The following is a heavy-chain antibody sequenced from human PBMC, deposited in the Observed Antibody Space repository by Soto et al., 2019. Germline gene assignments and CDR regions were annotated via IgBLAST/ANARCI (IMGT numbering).Heavy chain of an antibody. CDR1: GGSISSYY. CDR3: ARELGYCSSISCWSDD. D-gene: IGHD2-2*01. CDR2: IYYSGST. V-gene: IGHV4-59*01. J-gene: IGHJ4*02. Sequence: SETLSLTCTVSGGSISSYYWSWIRQPPGKGLEWIGYIYYSGSTNYNPSLKSRVTISVDTSKNQFSLKLSSVTAADTAVYYCARELGYCSSISCWSDDWGQGTLVTVSS.